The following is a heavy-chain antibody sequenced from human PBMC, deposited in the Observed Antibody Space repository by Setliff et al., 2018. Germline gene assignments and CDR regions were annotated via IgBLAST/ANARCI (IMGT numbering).Heavy chain of an antibody. J-gene: IGHJ4*02. CDR3: ARDRGSGSYFLRYFDY. D-gene: IGHD1-26*01. Sequence: QPGGSLRLSCAASGFTFSSYSMIWVRQAPGKGLEWVSYISSSSSTIYYADPVKGRFTVSRDNAKNSLYLQMNSLRAEDTAVFYCARDRGSGSYFLRYFDYWGQGTLVTVSS. V-gene: IGHV3-48*01. CDR1: GFTFSSYS. CDR2: ISSSSSTI.